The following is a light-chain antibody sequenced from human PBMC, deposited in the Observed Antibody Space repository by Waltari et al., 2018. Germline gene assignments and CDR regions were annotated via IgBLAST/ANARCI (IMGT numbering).Light chain of an antibody. Sequence: QSVLPPPPSVSPAPGHTVTSPGSGSRSSLSNFHLSSYQQVPGTAPNLLIFDNDKRPSGTPDRFSGSKSGASATLGITGLQTGDEADYYCGTWDGGLNAVVFGGGTKLTVL. J-gene: IGLJ2*01. V-gene: IGLV1-51*01. CDR3: GTWDGGLNAVV. CDR2: DND. CDR1: RSSLSNFH.